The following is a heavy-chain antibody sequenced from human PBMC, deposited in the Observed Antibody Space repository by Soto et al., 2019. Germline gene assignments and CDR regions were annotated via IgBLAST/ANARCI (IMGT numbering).Heavy chain of an antibody. CDR3: AKGVSDIVATHFDF. CDR1: GFTFGSYA. D-gene: IGHD5-12*01. J-gene: IGHJ4*02. CDR2: ISGSAGST. V-gene: IGHV3-23*01. Sequence: GGSLRLSCAASGFTFGSYAMTWVRQAPGKGLEWVSAISGSAGSTYYEDSVKGRFTISRDNSKNTLYLQMNSLRAEDTAVYYCAKGVSDIVATHFDFWGQGTLVTVSS.